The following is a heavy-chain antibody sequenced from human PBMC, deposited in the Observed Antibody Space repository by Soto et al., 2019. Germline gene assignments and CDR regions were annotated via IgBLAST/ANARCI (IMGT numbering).Heavy chain of an antibody. J-gene: IGHJ5*02. CDR2: ISSSSSYI. Sequence: GGSLRLFCAASGFTFSSYSMNWVRQAPGKGLEWVSSISSSSSYIYYADSVKGRFTISRDNAKNSLYLQMNSLRAEDTAVYYCARGGGTDQLLFNWFDPWGQGTLVTVSS. V-gene: IGHV3-21*01. CDR3: ARGGGTDQLLFNWFDP. CDR1: GFTFSSYS. D-gene: IGHD2-2*01.